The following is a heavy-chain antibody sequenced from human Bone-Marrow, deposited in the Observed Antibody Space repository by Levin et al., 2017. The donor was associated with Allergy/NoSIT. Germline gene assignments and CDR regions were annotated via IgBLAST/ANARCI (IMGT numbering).Heavy chain of an antibody. CDR3: VKDGAFYNFWSGYSEGAFDV. D-gene: IGHD3-3*01. Sequence: GESLKISCAASGFTFSSYAMDWVRQVPGKGLEWVSGISGGGASIYYADSVKGRFIISRDNSENTLYLQMNSLRAEDTAIYYCVKDGAFYNFWSGYSEGAFDVWGQGTLVTVSS. J-gene: IGHJ3*01. CDR2: ISGGGASI. CDR1: GFTFSSYA. V-gene: IGHV3-23*01.